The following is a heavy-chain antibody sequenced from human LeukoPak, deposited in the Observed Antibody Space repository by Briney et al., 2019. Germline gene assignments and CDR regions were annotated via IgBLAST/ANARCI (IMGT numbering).Heavy chain of an antibody. CDR1: GGSFSGYY. D-gene: IGHD5-18*01. V-gene: IGHV4-59*01. J-gene: IGHJ6*03. CDR2: IYYSGST. CDR3: AGGYSYGSTYYYMDV. Sequence: SETLSLTCAVYGGSFSGYYWSWIRQPPGKGLEWIGYIYYSGSTNYNPSLKSRVTISVDTSKNQFSLKLSSVTAADTAVYYCAGGYSYGSTYYYMDVWGKGTTVTISS.